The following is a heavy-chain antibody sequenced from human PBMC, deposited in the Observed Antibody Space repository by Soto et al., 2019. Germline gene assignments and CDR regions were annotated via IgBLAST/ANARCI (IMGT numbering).Heavy chain of an antibody. D-gene: IGHD2-2*01. CDR3: ARVGYCNTTSCLFYYYHHDMDV. V-gene: IGHV1-69*13. CDR2: VIPIFHTA. J-gene: IGHJ6*02. CDR1: GDTFNSYA. Sequence: GASVKVSCKASGDTFNSYAISWVRRAPGQGLEWMGGVIPIFHTANYAQKFQARVTMTADESARTAYMELSGLRSEDTAVYYCARVGYCNTTSCLFYYYHHDMDVWGQGTTVTVSS.